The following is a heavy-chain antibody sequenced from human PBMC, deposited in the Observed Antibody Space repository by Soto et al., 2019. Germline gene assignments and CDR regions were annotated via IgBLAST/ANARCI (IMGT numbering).Heavy chain of an antibody. Sequence: PGGSLRLSCAASGFAFSNSWMHWVRQVSGKGLEWVSRINADGTSTSYADSVKGRFTISRDNSKNTLYLQMNSLRAEDTAVYYCARDSVAAALDAFDIWGQGTMVTVSS. CDR3: ARDSVAAALDAFDI. J-gene: IGHJ3*02. CDR2: INADGTST. D-gene: IGHD6-13*01. CDR1: GFAFSNSW. V-gene: IGHV3-74*01.